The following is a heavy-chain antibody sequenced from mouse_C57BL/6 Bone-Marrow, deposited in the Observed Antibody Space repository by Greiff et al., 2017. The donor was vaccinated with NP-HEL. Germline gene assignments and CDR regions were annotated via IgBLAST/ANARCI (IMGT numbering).Heavy chain of an antibody. Sequence: EVKLVESGGDLVKPGGSLKLSCAASGFTFSSYGMSWVRQTPDKRLEWVATISSGGSYTYYPDSVKGRFTISRDNAKNTLYLQMSSLKSEDTAMYYCARRYDYGLAYWGQGTLVTVSA. D-gene: IGHD2-4*01. CDR3: ARRYDYGLAY. J-gene: IGHJ3*01. CDR2: ISSGGSYT. V-gene: IGHV5-6*02. CDR1: GFTFSSYG.